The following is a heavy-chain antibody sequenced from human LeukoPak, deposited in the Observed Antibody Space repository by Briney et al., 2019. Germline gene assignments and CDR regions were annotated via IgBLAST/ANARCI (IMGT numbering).Heavy chain of an antibody. D-gene: IGHD3-22*01. Sequence: SETLSLTCTVSGGFISGYYWSWVRQPPGKGLEFIGHIYYSGATNYNPSLKSRVTISVDTSKNQFSLKLSSVTAADTAVYYCARGWVYYDSSGYYSFYYFDYWGQGTLVTVSS. V-gene: IGHV4-59*12. CDR2: IYYSGAT. CDR1: GGFISGYY. CDR3: ARGWVYYDSSGYYSFYYFDY. J-gene: IGHJ4*02.